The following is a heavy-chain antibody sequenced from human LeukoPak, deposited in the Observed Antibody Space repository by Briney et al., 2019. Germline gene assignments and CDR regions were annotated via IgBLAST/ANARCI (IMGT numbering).Heavy chain of an antibody. CDR3: ARGPDSGSHFAWFDP. J-gene: IGHJ5*02. D-gene: IGHD3-10*01. CDR1: GGSFSGYY. Sequence: KPSETLSLTCAIYGGSFSGYYWSWIRQPPGKGLEWIGEINHSGSTHYNPSFKSRVTILVDTSRNQFSLKLTSVTAADTAVYYCARGPDSGSHFAWFDPWGQGTLVTVSS. V-gene: IGHV4-34*01. CDR2: INHSGST.